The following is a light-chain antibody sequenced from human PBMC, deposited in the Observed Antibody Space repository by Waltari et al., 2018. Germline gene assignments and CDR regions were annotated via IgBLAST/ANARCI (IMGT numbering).Light chain of an antibody. CDR1: QSISRL. J-gene: IGKJ5*01. Sequence: DIHLTQSPSTLSASTGDRVTITCRSSQSISRLLAWYQQKPGKAPKLLIFKASNLQSGVPSRFSGSGSGTDFTLTISSLQPDDFATYYCQHYNSYSPITFGQGTRLEI. CDR3: QHYNSYSPIT. V-gene: IGKV1-5*03. CDR2: KAS.